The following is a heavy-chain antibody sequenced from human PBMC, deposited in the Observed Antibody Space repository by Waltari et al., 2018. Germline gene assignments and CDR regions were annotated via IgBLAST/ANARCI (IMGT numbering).Heavy chain of an antibody. CDR2: ISTTP. CDR1: GFTFTDLA. CDR3: APHYNFWSRYYKGFDP. V-gene: IGHV3-23*01. J-gene: IGHJ5*02. D-gene: IGHD3-3*01. Sequence: EVQVLDSGGGLVQPGGSLRLSCAASGFTFTDLALGWVRQAPGKGLGWVPTISTTPCDAGSGKGRLTMVRDSSKKTVYLQMSSLRAEDTAVYYCAPHYNFWSRYYKGFDPWGQGTLVTVSS.